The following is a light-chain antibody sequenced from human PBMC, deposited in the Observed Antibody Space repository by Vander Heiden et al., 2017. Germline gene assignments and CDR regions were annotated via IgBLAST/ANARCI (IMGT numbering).Light chain of an antibody. V-gene: IGLV3-25*03. CDR3: QSADSSGTYV. J-gene: IGLJ1*01. Sequence: SYELTQPPSVSVSPGQAARIPCSGDALPKQYAYWYQQKPGQAPVVVIYKDSERPSGIPERFSGSSSGTTATLTISGVQAEDEADYYCQSADSSGTYVFGTGTKVTVL. CDR2: KDS. CDR1: ALPKQY.